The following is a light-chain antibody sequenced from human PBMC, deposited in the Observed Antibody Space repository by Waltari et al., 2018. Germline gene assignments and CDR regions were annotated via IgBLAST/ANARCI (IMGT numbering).Light chain of an antibody. V-gene: IGKV3-15*01. CDR2: GAS. J-gene: IGKJ1*01. CDR1: QSAGGN. Sequence: EIVLTQSPGTLSVSPGESATLSCRASQSAGGNVAWYQQRLGQPPRLLIYGASMRTGGIPDSVSGSGSGTEFTRTISSLQTADFAVYYCYQYNVWPRTFGQGTKVEVK. CDR3: YQYNVWPRT.